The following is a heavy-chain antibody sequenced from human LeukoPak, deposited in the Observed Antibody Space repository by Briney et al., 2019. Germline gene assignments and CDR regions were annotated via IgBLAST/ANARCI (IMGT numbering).Heavy chain of an antibody. CDR3: TGHDYYDSSGYWPFDY. V-gene: IGHV3-15*01. Sequence: GGSLRLSCAASGFTFSNAWMTWVRQAPGKGLEWVGRIKSKTDGGTTDYAAPVKGRFTVSRDDSKNTLYLQMNSLKTEDTAVYYCTGHDYYDSSGYWPFDYWGQGTLVTVSS. CDR1: GFTFSNAW. D-gene: IGHD3-22*01. J-gene: IGHJ4*02. CDR2: IKSKTDGGTT.